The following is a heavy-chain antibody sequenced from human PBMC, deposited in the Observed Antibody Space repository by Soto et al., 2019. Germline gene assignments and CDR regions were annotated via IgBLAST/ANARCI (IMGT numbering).Heavy chain of an antibody. Sequence: QITLKESGPTLVKPTQTLTLTCTFSGFSLSTRGVGVGWIRQPPGKALEWLALIYWDDDKRYSPSLKSRLTITRDTSKNQVVLTMTNMDPVDTATYYCAHRVLSGAWYLEGDYWGQGTLVTVSS. CDR1: GFSLSTRGVG. V-gene: IGHV2-5*02. J-gene: IGHJ4*02. CDR3: AHRVLSGAWYLEGDY. CDR2: IYWDDDK. D-gene: IGHD6-19*01.